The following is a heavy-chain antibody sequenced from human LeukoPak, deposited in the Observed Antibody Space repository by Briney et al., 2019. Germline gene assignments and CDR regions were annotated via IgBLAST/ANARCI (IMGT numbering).Heavy chain of an antibody. CDR3: ARSDFWSGYYTPNYYYGMDV. Sequence: SQTLSLTCTVSGGSISSGGYYWSWIRQHPGKGLEWIGYIYYSGSTNYNPSLKSRVTISVDTSKNQFSLKLSSVTAADTAVYYCARSDFWSGYYTPNYYYGMDVWGQGTTATVSS. D-gene: IGHD3-3*01. J-gene: IGHJ6*02. CDR2: IYYSGST. CDR1: GGSISSGGYY. V-gene: IGHV4-31*03.